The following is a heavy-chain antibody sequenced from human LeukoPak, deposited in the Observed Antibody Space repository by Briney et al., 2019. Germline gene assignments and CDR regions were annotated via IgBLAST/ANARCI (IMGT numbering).Heavy chain of an antibody. Sequence: PGGSLRLSCAASGFAFSSYAIRWVRQAPAQGLEWVSSISSGGGRTYYADSVKGRFTISRDNSKNTLYLQMDSLRAEDTAVYYCAKAPNYYGSGSYYNNWFDPWGQGTLVTVSS. CDR3: AKAPNYYGSGSYYNNWFDP. D-gene: IGHD3-10*01. V-gene: IGHV3-23*01. CDR1: GFAFSSYA. J-gene: IGHJ5*02. CDR2: ISSGGGRT.